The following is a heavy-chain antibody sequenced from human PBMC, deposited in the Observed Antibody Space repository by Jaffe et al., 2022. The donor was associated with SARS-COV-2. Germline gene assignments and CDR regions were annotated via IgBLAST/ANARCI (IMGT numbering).Heavy chain of an antibody. CDR3: ATGFWDCSTSNCYVFFDY. D-gene: IGHD2-2*01. CDR2: INPGNGDT. Sequence: QVQLVQSGAEVKKPGASVKVSCKTSGYTFSSYPINWVRQAPGQRLEWMGWINPGNGDTKYSQEFQDRLTITRDTSAATGFMELSSLRSEDTAVYYCATGFWDCSTSNCYVFFDYWGQGALVTVSS. V-gene: IGHV1-3*01. CDR1: GYTFSSYP. J-gene: IGHJ4*02.